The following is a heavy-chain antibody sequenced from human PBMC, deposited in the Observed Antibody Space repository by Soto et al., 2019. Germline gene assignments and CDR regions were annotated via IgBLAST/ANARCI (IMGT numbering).Heavy chain of an antibody. CDR1: GYSFISYW. D-gene: IGHD2-15*01. Sequence: PGESLKISCKTSGYSFISYWVAWVRQLPGKGLEWMGTSYPGDSTSTYSPSFQGQVTISVDKSISTAYLQLSSLKASDTAMYYCARIIGYCRNNDCSWTFDIWGQGTMVTVSS. CDR3: ARIIGYCRNNDCSWTFDI. V-gene: IGHV5-51*01. CDR2: SYPGDSTS. J-gene: IGHJ3*02.